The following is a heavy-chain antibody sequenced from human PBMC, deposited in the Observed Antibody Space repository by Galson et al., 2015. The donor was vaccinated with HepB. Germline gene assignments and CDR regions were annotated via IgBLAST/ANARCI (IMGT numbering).Heavy chain of an antibody. J-gene: IGHJ6*02. CDR3: AVPWSAECSSSSDYYYYYGMDV. CDR2: FDPEDGET. D-gene: IGHD6-6*01. Sequence: SVKVSCKVSGYTLTELSMHWVRQAPGKGLEWMGGFDPEDGETIYAQKFQGRVTMTEDTSTDTAYMELSSLRSEDTAVYYCAVPWSAECSSSSDYYYYYGMDVWGQGTTVTVSS. V-gene: IGHV1-24*01. CDR1: GYTLTELS.